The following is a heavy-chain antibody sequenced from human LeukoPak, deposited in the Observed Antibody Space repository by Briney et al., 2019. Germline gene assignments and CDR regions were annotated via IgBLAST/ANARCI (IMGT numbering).Heavy chain of an antibody. Sequence: ASVKVSCKASGYTFTSYGIGWVRQAPGQGLEWMGWISAYNGNTNYAQKFQGRVTITTDESTSTAYMELSSLRSEDTAVYYCANDYYDSSGYSDAFDIWGQGTMVTVSS. CDR2: ISAYNGNT. D-gene: IGHD3-22*01. V-gene: IGHV1-18*01. J-gene: IGHJ3*02. CDR1: GYTFTSYG. CDR3: ANDYYDSSGYSDAFDI.